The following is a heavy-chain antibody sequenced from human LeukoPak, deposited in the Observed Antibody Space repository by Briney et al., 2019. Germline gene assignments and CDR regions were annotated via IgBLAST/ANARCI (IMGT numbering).Heavy chain of an antibody. J-gene: IGHJ5*02. Sequence: SETLSLTCTVSGGSISSYYWSWIRQPPGKGLEWIGHIYGSGSANYNPSLKSRVTLSADTSKNQFSLKLSSVTAADTAVYYCAREGTSGTHLNWFDPWGQGTLVTVSS. V-gene: IGHV4-59*01. CDR3: AREGTSGTHLNWFDP. CDR2: IYGSGSA. D-gene: IGHD1-1*01. CDR1: GGSISSYY.